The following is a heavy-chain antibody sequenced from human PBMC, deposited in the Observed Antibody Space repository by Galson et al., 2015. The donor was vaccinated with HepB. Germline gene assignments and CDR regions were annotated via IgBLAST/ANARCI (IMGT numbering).Heavy chain of an antibody. D-gene: IGHD3-10*01. CDR2: IKSKNAGVTT. CDR1: GFTFTEAW. J-gene: IGHJ6*02. CDR3: TTGFGESEQPYYYYGMDV. Sequence: SLRLSCAASGFTFTEAWMSWVRQAPGKGLEWVGRIKSKNAGVTTEYAASVKGRFTISRDDSKSIAYLQMNSLKTEDTAVYYCTTGFGESEQPYYYYGMDVWGQGTTVTVSS. V-gene: IGHV3-15*01.